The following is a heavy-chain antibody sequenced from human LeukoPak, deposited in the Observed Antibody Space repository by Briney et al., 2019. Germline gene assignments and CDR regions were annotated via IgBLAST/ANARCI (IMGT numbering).Heavy chain of an antibody. J-gene: IGHJ4*02. D-gene: IGHD2-15*01. V-gene: IGHV4-39*01. Sequence: SETLSLTCTVSGGSISSSSYYWGWIRQPPGKGLEWIGSVYYSGSTYYNPSLKSRATISVDTSKNQFSLRLSSVTAADTAVYYCATLPWCSGGSCYSHDYWGQGTLVTVSS. CDR3: ATLPWCSGGSCYSHDY. CDR2: VYYSGST. CDR1: GGSISSSSYY.